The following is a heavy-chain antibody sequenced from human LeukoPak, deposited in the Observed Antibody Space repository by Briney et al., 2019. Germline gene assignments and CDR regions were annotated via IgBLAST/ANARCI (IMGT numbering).Heavy chain of an antibody. CDR2: ICTSGST. Sequence: PSQTLSLTCTVSGDAISSAGYCWSWIRQPAGKGLEWIGRICTSGSTDYNPSLKSRVTFSVDTSKSQFSLKLISVTAADTAVYYCARDLTTDYNWFDPWGQGTLVTVSS. CDR1: GDAISSAGYC. CDR3: ARDLTTDYNWFDP. V-gene: IGHV4-61*02. D-gene: IGHD3-9*01. J-gene: IGHJ5*02.